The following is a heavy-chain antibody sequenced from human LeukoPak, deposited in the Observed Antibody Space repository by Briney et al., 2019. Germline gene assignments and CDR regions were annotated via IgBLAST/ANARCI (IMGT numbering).Heavy chain of an antibody. CDR2: ISSSGSTK. CDR1: GITFSSYS. J-gene: IGHJ4*02. CDR3: ARGGLSIMGY. Sequence: GGSLRLSCGASGITFSSYSMNWVRQAPGKGLEWVSYISSSGSTKYYADSVKGRFTISRDNARNSLYLQMNSMRAEDTAVYFCARGGLSIMGYWGQGTLVTVSS. D-gene: IGHD2/OR15-2a*01. V-gene: IGHV3-48*01.